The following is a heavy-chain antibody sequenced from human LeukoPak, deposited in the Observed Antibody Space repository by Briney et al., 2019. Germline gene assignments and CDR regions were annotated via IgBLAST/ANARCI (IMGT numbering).Heavy chain of an antibody. CDR3: ARGRWELLLSYYYYMDV. D-gene: IGHD1-26*01. Sequence: GASVKVSCKASGYTFTSYDINWVRQATGQGLEWMGWMNPNSGNTGYAQKFQGRVTITRNTSISTAYMELSSLRSEDTAVYYCARGRWELLLSYYYYMDVWGKGTTVTVSS. CDR1: GYTFTSYD. J-gene: IGHJ6*03. CDR2: MNPNSGNT. V-gene: IGHV1-8*03.